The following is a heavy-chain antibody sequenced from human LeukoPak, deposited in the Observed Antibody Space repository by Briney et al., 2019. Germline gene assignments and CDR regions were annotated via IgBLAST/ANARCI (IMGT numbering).Heavy chain of an antibody. Sequence: ASVKVSCKASGYTFTGYYMHWVRQAPGQGLEWMGWINPKRGGKNYAQKFQGRVTMTRHTTISTAYMELSRVRSDDRAIFYCERDDNTPGGSYKYFHRCVWRKGHMVTVFS. V-gene: IGHV1-2*02. CDR1: GYTFTGYY. CDR2: INPKRGGK. D-gene: IGHD3-16*01. CDR3: ERDDNTPGGSYKYFHRCV. J-gene: IGHJ6*04.